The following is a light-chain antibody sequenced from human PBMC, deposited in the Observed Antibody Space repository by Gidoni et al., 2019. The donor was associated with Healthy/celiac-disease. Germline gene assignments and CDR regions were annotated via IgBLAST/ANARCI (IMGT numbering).Light chain of an antibody. J-gene: IGKJ3*01. V-gene: IGKV1-9*01. Sequence: IQLTQSPSSLSASVGDRVTITCRASQGISSYLAWYQQTPGKAPKLLIYAASTLQSGVPSRFSGSGSGTDFTLTISSLQPEDFATYYCRGFTFGPGTKVDIK. CDR1: QGISSY. CDR2: AAS. CDR3: RGFT.